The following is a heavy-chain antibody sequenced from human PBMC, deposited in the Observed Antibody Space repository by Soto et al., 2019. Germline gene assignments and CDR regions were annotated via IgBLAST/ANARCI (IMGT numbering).Heavy chain of an antibody. V-gene: IGHV3-23*01. J-gene: IGHJ4*02. D-gene: IGHD2-15*01. CDR1: GFAVSTYA. Sequence: EVQLLESGGGLVQPGGSLRLSCAASGFAVSTYAMSWVRKTPGKGLEWVSTITGGGGSTNYADAVKGRFTISRDNFRNTLDLQMSSLRAEDSAVYSCASQRPCGGGSCFSLRSFDRWGQGTVVTVSS. CDR2: ITGGGGST. CDR3: ASQRPCGGGSCFSLRSFDR.